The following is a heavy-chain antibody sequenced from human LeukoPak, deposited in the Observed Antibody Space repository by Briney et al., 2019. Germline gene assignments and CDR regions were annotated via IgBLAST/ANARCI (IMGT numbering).Heavy chain of an antibody. CDR1: GGSFSGYY. J-gene: IGHJ4*02. D-gene: IGHD3-22*01. CDR2: IYHSGGT. Sequence: PSETLSLTCAVYGGSFSGYYWSWIRQPPGKTLEWIGEIYHSGGTNYNPSLKSRVTISVDASKNQFSLKLSSVTAADTAVYYCARVRPTYYYDSSGYYAHLRLDYFDYWGQGTLVTVSS. CDR3: ARVRPTYYYDSSGYYAHLRLDYFDY. V-gene: IGHV4-34*01.